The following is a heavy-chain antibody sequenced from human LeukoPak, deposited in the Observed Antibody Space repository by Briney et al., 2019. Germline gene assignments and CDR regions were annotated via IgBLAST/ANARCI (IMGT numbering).Heavy chain of an antibody. D-gene: IGHD5-24*01. CDR2: ISSSSSYI. CDR3: ARGPRSDGYNSDY. CDR1: GFTFSSYS. Sequence: GGSLRLSCAASGFTFSSYSMNWVRQAPGKGLEWVSSISSSSSYIYYADSVKGRFTISRDNAKNSLYLQMNSLRAEDTAVYFCARGPRSDGYNSDYWGQGTGVTVTS. V-gene: IGHV3-21*01. J-gene: IGHJ4*02.